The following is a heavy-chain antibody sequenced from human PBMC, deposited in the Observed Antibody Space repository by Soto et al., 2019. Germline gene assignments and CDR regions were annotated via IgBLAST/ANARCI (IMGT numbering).Heavy chain of an antibody. CDR3: ARGSSGYISSWYYFDY. J-gene: IGHJ4*02. Sequence: EVQLLESGGGLVQPGGSLRLSCAASGFTFTDYALSWVRQAPGKGLEWFATISGIGGSTYLADSVKGRLSISIDNSKNTVSLLMHSLRAEDTAVYFCARGSSGYISSWYYFDYWGRGTLVTVYS. D-gene: IGHD6-13*01. CDR1: GFTFTDYA. CDR2: ISGIGGST. V-gene: IGHV3-23*01.